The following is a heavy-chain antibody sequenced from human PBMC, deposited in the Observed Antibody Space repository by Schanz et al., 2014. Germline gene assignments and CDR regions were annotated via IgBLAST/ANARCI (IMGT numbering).Heavy chain of an antibody. J-gene: IGHJ4*02. CDR3: AKSYDTSGYSGFDY. V-gene: IGHV3-15*01. Sequence: EVQLVESGGGLVKPGGSLRLSCAASGFTSSNAWMSWVRQAPGKGLEWVGRIKTKTDGGTTDYAAPVKGRFTISRDDSTNTPYLQMNSLRTEETAVYFCAKSYDTSGYSGFDYWGQGTLVTVSS. D-gene: IGHD3-22*01. CDR2: IKTKTDGGTT. CDR1: GFTSSNAW.